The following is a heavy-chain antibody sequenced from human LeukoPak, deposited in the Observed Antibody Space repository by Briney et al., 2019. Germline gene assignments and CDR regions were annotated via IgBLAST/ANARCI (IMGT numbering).Heavy chain of an antibody. V-gene: IGHV3-33*01. Sequence: QPGRSLRLSCAASGFTFSSYGMHWVRQAPGKGLEWVAVIWSDGSNKYYVDSLKGRFTISRDNSKSTLHLQMDSPRAEDTAVYYCARDLRQLVWRFDHYYFGMDVWGQGTTVTVSS. D-gene: IGHD6-13*01. CDR1: GFTFSSYG. J-gene: IGHJ6*02. CDR3: ARDLRQLVWRFDHYYFGMDV. CDR2: IWSDGSNK.